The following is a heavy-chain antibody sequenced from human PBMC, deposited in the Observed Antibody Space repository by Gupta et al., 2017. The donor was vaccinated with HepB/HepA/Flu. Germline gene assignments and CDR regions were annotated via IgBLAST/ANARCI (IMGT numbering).Heavy chain of an antibody. J-gene: IGHJ3*02. CDR1: GFTFSHYA. V-gene: IGHV3-23*01. CDR3: VKDRVGTSGDYYHHDAFDI. Sequence: EVQLLESGGGLAQPGGSLRLSCAASGFTFSHYAMSWVRQAPGKGLEWVSAISGAGGDSIYADAVKGRFTISRDQSKNTLYLQMNRLRLEDTATYYCVKDRVGTSGDYYHHDAFDIWGRGTKVTVSS. D-gene: IGHD3-22*01. CDR2: ISGAGGDS.